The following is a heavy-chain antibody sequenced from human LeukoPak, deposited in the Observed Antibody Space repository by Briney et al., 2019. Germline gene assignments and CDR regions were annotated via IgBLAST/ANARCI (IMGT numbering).Heavy chain of an antibody. CDR2: IYYTAGA. CDR3: ARGRRELKYAPDY. V-gene: IGHV4-31*02. D-gene: IGHD2-2*01. CDR1: GFTFSSHA. Sequence: LRLSCAASGFTFSSHAMSWLRQHPGKGPEWIAYIYYTAGAYYNPSLESRVSISLDASENQFSLKLSSVTAADTAVYYCARGRRELKYAPDYWGQGTLVTVSS. J-gene: IGHJ4*02.